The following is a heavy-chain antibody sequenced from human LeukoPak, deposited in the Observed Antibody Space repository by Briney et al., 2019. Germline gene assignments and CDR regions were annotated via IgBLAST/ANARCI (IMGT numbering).Heavy chain of an antibody. V-gene: IGHV3-23*01. Sequence: QPGGSLRLSCAASGLTFNNSAMRWVRQAPGKGLEWVSTIGVGGSTFYADSVRGRFTISRDNSKNTLHLQMKSLRAEDTAVYYCASAKSYSFDYWGQGTLVTVSS. CDR1: GLTFNNSA. CDR2: IGVGGST. J-gene: IGHJ4*02. CDR3: ASAKSYSFDY. D-gene: IGHD3/OR15-3a*01.